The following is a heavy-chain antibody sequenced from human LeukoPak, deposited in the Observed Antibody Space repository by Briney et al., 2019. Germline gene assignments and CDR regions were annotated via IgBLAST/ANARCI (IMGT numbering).Heavy chain of an antibody. CDR3: VRDSSGTA. D-gene: IGHD3-22*01. J-gene: IGHJ4*02. Sequence: PGGSLTLSCAASGINFSDHWMQWVRQAPGKALVSSSRIHSDRRSTTHADSVKGRFTISRDNAKNTLYLQMNSLRAEDTAVYHCVRDSSGTAWCQGTLVTVAS. CDR2: IHSDRRST. V-gene: IGHV3-74*01. CDR1: GINFSDHW.